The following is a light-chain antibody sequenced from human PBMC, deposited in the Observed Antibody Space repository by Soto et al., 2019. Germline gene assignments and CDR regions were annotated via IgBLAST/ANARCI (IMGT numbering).Light chain of an antibody. CDR3: QHYNSYSEA. V-gene: IGKV1-5*03. Sequence: DIQMTQSPSTLSGSVGDRVTITCRASQTISSWLAWYQQKPGKAPKLVIYKASTVKSGVPSRFSGSGSGTEFTLTISSLQPDDFATYYCQHYNSYSEAFGQGT. CDR2: KAS. CDR1: QTISSW. J-gene: IGKJ1*01.